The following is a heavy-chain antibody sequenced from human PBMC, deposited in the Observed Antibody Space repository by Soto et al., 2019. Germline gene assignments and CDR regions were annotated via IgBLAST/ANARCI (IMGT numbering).Heavy chain of an antibody. CDR1: GASTSGYF. V-gene: IGHV4-59*12. CDR3: ARERGEYCSGTSCYRGTFNWFDP. Sequence: ASETLSLTCTVSGASTSGYFWTWIRQPPGKGLEWIGYFYGGSTNYNPSLKSRATISMAPSKNHFSLNLMSVTAADTAVYYCARERGEYCSGTSCYRGTFNWFDPWGQGTLVTVSS. J-gene: IGHJ5*02. D-gene: IGHD2-2*02. CDR2: FYGGST.